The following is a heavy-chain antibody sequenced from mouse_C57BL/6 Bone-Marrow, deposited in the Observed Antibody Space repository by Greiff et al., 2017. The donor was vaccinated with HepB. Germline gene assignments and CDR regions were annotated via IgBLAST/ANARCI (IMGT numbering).Heavy chain of an antibody. CDR1: GFTFSSYG. J-gene: IGHJ4*01. CDR3: ARPSFITTKEMDY. V-gene: IGHV5-6*01. Sequence: EVKLVESGGDLVKPGGSLKLSCAASGFTFSSYGMSWVRQTPDKRLEWVATISSGGSYTYYPDSVKGRFTISRDNAKNTLYLQMRSLKSEDTAMYDSARPSFITTKEMDYWGQGTSVTVSS. D-gene: IGHD1-1*01. CDR2: ISSGGSYT.